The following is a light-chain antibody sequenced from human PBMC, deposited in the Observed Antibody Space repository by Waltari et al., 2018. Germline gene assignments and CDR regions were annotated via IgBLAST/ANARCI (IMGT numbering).Light chain of an antibody. Sequence: EIVMTQSPATLSVSPGERAPLSCRASQSVSSNLAWYQQKPGQAPRLLIYAASTRATGIPARFSGSGSGTEFTLTISSLQSEDFAVYYCQQYNSWPRTFGQGTKVEIK. J-gene: IGKJ1*01. CDR3: QQYNSWPRT. V-gene: IGKV3-15*01. CDR1: QSVSSN. CDR2: AAS.